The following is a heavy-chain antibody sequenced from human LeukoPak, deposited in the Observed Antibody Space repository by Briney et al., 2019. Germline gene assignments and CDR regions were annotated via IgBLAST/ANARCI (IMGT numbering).Heavy chain of an antibody. Sequence: ASVKVSCKASGYTFTSYAMHWVRQAPGQRLEWMGWINAGNGNTKYSQRFQGRVTITADESTSTAYMELSSLRSEDTAVYYCARSIAAAGYYYYGMDVWGQGTTVTVSS. CDR3: ARSIAAAGYYYYGMDV. CDR2: INAGNGNT. V-gene: IGHV1-3*01. CDR1: GYTFTSYA. J-gene: IGHJ6*02. D-gene: IGHD6-13*01.